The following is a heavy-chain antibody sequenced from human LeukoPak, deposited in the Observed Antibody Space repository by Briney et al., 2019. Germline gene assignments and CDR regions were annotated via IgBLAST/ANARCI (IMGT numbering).Heavy chain of an antibody. D-gene: IGHD5-12*01. J-gene: IGHJ4*02. CDR2: VWYDGSKD. CDR1: GIIFENHG. CDR3: AVGYSGYDLKIDY. Sequence: GGSLRLSCEVSGIIFENHGMHWVRQAPGKGLEWVAIVWYDGSKDYYADSVKGRFTISRDNSKNTLYLQMNSLSAEDTALYYCAVGYSGYDLKIDYWGQGTLVTVSS. V-gene: IGHV3-33*01.